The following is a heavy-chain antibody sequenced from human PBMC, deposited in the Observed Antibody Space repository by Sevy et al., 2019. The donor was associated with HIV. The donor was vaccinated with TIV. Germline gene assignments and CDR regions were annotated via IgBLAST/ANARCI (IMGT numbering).Heavy chain of an antibody. V-gene: IGHV3-23*01. CDR1: GFTFSNYA. CDR3: ARDGLYGGNFEYFQH. D-gene: IGHD4-17*01. CDR2: ITGSSTTI. J-gene: IGHJ1*01. Sequence: GGSLRFSCAASGFTFSNYALTWVRQAPGKGLDWVSSITGSSTTIYYADSVKGRFTVSRDNSNNTLYLHINSLRAEDTAVYYCARDGLYGGNFEYFQHWGQGTLVTVSS.